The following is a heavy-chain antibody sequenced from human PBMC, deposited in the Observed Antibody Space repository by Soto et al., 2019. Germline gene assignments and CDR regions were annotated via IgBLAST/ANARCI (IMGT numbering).Heavy chain of an antibody. CDR2: FIPIFGTS. CDR1: GGTFSSYA. J-gene: IGHJ6*02. Sequence: QVQLVQSGAEVKKPGSSVKVSCKASGGTFSSYAISWVRQAPGQGLEWMGGFIPIFGTSNYAQKFQGRVTITADESTSTAYMELSSLRSDDTAVYYCARELVVVVAATQNYYYYYGMDVWCQGATVTVSS. CDR3: ARELVVVVAATQNYYYYYGMDV. D-gene: IGHD2-15*01. V-gene: IGHV1-69*01.